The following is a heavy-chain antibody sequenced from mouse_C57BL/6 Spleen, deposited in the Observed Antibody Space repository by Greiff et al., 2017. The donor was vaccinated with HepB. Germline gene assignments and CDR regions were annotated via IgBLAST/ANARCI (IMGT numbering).Heavy chain of an antibody. CDR2: IYPGDGDT. J-gene: IGHJ4*01. D-gene: IGHD4-1*01. V-gene: IGHV1-82*01. CDR3: ATGTGAMDY. CDR1: GYAFSSSW. Sequence: SGPELVKPGASVKISCKASGYAFSSSWMNWVKQRPGKGLEWIGRIYPGDGDTNYNGKSKGKATLTADKSSSTAYMQLSSLTSEDSAVYFCATGTGAMDYWGQGTSVTVSS.